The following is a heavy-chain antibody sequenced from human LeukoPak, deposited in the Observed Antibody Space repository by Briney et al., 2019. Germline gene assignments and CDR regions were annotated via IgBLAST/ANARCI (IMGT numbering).Heavy chain of an antibody. J-gene: IGHJ4*02. CDR2: INPNSGGT. Sequence: ASVKVSCKASGYTFTGYYMHWLRQAPGQGLEWMGWINPNSGGTNYAQKFQGRVTMTRDTSISTAYMELSRLRSDDTAVYYCAAGTTGTTWIDYWGQGTLVTVSS. V-gene: IGHV1-2*02. CDR3: AAGTTGTTWIDY. CDR1: GYTFTGYY. D-gene: IGHD1-1*01.